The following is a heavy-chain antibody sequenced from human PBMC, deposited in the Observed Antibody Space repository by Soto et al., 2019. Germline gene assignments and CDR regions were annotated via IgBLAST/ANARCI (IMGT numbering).Heavy chain of an antibody. D-gene: IGHD6-13*01. J-gene: IGHJ6*02. CDR1: GYSFTRNW. Sequence: PGESLKISFKGSGYSFTRNWIGWVRQMPGKGLEWMGIIYPGDSNIKYSPSFQGQVSISADKSINTAYLQWSSLKASDTAIYYCARLLGSPGYYYDFDVWGRGTTVTVSS. CDR3: ARLLGSPGYYYDFDV. CDR2: IYPGDSNI. V-gene: IGHV5-51*01.